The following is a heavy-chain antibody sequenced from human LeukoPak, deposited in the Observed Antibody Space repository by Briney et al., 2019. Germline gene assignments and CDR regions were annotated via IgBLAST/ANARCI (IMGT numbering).Heavy chain of an antibody. D-gene: IGHD2-21*01. CDR2: IKQDGSEK. Sequence: GGSLRLSGAASGFTFSNYWMSWVRQAPGKGLEWVASIKQDGSEKYYVDSAKGRFTISKDNAKNSLYLQMNSLRAEDTAVYYCARRIPGHDAFDVWGQGTMVTVSS. CDR1: GFTFSNYW. V-gene: IGHV3-7*03. J-gene: IGHJ3*01. CDR3: ARRIPGHDAFDV.